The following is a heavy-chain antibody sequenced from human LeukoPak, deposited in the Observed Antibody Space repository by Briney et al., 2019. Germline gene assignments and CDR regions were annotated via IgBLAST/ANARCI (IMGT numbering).Heavy chain of an antibody. CDR1: GFALSSYA. D-gene: IGHD2/OR15-2a*01. Sequence: GGSLRLSCAASGFALSSYAMSWVRQAPGKGLEWVSATSSSDAGTYHAESVRGRFTISRDNSKNTLYLQMNSLGAEDTAVYYCAKGGNIRVLDYYYYMDVWGKGTTVTVSS. CDR2: TSSSDAGT. CDR3: AKGGNIRVLDYYYYMDV. V-gene: IGHV3-23*01. J-gene: IGHJ6*03.